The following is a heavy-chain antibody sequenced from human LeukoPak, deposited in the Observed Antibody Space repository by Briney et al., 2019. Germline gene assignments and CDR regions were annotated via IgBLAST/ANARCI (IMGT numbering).Heavy chain of an antibody. CDR1: GFTFTSFA. CDR2: ISRSGVAT. V-gene: IGHV3-23*01. D-gene: IGHD2-15*01. CDR3: AKAPIVVVAAATGGYFDY. Sequence: GGTLRLSCAASGFTFTSFAMSWVRQAPGKGLEWVSTISRSGVATYYANSVKGRFTISRDNSKNTVYLQMNSLRAEDTAVYYCAKAPIVVVAAATGGYFDYWGQGTLVTVSS. J-gene: IGHJ4*02.